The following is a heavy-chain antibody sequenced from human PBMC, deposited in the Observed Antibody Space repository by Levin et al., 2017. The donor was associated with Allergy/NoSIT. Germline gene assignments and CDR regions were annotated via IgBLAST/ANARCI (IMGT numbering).Heavy chain of an antibody. V-gene: IGHV3-33*01. D-gene: IGHD2-15*01. CDR3: ARERLYCSGGSCYPYYYYMDV. J-gene: IGHJ6*03. CDR2: IWYDGSNK. Sequence: GGSLRLSCAASGFTFSSYGMHWVRQAPGKGLEWVAVIWYDGSNKYYADSVKGRFTISRDNSKNTLYLQMNSLRAEDTAVYYCARERLYCSGGSCYPYYYYMDVWGKGTTVTVSS. CDR1: GFTFSSYG.